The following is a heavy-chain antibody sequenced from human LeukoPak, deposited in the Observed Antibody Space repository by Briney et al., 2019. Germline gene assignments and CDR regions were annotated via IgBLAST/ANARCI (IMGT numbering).Heavy chain of an antibody. CDR3: AKSGYCSGGSCYYFDY. D-gene: IGHD2-15*01. CDR2: TSYDGSNK. Sequence: GRSLRLSCAASGFTFSSYGMHWVRQAPGKGLEWVAVTSYDGSNKYYADSVKGRFTISRDNSKNTLYLQMNSLRAEDTAVYYCAKSGYCSGGSCYYFDYWGQGTLVTVSS. CDR1: GFTFSSYG. J-gene: IGHJ4*02. V-gene: IGHV3-30*18.